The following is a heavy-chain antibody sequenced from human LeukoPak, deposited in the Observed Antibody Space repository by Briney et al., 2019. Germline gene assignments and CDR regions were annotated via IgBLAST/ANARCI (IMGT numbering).Heavy chain of an antibody. CDR1: GFTFGSHA. CDR2: ITNSGGSS. CDR3: AKDWGELSTSFDY. Sequence: GGSLRLSCAASGFTFGSHAMNWVRQAPGKGLEWLSAITNSGGSSYYADSVKGRFTISRDNSKNTLYLQMRSLRAEDTAVYYCAKDWGELSTSFDYWGQGTLVTVSS. V-gene: IGHV3-23*01. J-gene: IGHJ4*02. D-gene: IGHD3-16*02.